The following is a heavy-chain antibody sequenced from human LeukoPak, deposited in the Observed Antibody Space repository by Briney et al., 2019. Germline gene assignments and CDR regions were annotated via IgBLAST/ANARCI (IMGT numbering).Heavy chain of an antibody. CDR2: INPNSGGT. V-gene: IGHV1-2*02. D-gene: IGHD2-2*01. CDR1: GYTFTGYY. Sequence: ASVKVSCKASGYTFTGYYMHWVRQAPGQGLEWMGWINPNSGGTNYAQKFQGRVTMTRDTSISTAYMELSRLRSDDTAVYYCARVAPDIVVVPAAQGGAFDIWGQGTMVTVSS. CDR3: ARVAPDIVVVPAAQGGAFDI. J-gene: IGHJ3*02.